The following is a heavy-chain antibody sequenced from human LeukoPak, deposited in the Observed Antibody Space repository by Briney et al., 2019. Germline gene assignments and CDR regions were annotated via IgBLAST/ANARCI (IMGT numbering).Heavy chain of an antibody. D-gene: IGHD1-26*01. J-gene: IGHJ4*02. CDR2: ISWNGGSI. Sequence: GRSLRLSCAASGFSFEDYAMDWVRQAPGKGLEWVSGISWNGGSIGYADSVKGRFIISRDNAKNSLYLQMNSLRVEDMALYYCAKGSEFGGYYGSSFEYWGQGTPVTVSS. CDR3: AKGSEFGGYYGSSFEY. V-gene: IGHV3-9*03. CDR1: GFSFEDYA.